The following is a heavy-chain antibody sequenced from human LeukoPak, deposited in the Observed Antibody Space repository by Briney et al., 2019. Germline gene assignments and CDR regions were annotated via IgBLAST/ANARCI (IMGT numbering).Heavy chain of an antibody. D-gene: IGHD3-10*01. Sequence: SETLSLTCAVSGGSFSFYFCHWIRQSPGKGLEWIGEIDNRGSIQYNPSLRSQVTISLDTSRNHFSLKLASVTAADTAVYFCARDSHSGFEWGQGTLVTVSS. CDR3: ARDSHSGFE. J-gene: IGHJ4*02. CDR2: IDNRGSI. V-gene: IGHV4-34*01. CDR1: GGSFSFYF.